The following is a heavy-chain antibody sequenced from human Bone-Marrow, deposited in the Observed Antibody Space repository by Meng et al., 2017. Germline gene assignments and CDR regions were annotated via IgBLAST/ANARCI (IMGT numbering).Heavy chain of an antibody. J-gene: IGHJ4*02. D-gene: IGHD6-25*01. Sequence: SETLSLTCTVSGGSNSNYQWSWIRQPAGKGLEWIGRVYSSGITNYNPSLKSRVTMSIDTSKNQFSLNLDSVTASDTAVYYCAGNESISAAGKLFGDYWGQGTRVTVSS. V-gene: IGHV4-4*07. CDR3: AGNESISAAGKLFGDY. CDR1: GGSNSNYQ. CDR2: VYSSGIT.